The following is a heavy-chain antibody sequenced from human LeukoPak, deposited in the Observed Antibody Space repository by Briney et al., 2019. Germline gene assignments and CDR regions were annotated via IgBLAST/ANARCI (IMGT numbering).Heavy chain of an antibody. D-gene: IGHD6-13*01. CDR2: IKQDGSEK. CDR3: ARVNGQQLVRGPFDY. Sequence: PGGSLRLSCAASGFTFSTYWRSWVRQAPGKGLEWVANIKQDGSEKFYVDSLKGRFTISRDNAKNSLYLQMNSLRAEDTAVYYCARVNGQQLVRGPFDYWGQGTLVTVSS. CDR1: GFTFSTYW. J-gene: IGHJ4*02. V-gene: IGHV3-7*04.